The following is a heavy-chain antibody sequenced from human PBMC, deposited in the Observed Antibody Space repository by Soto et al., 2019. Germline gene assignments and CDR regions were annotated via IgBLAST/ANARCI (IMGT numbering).Heavy chain of an antibody. CDR2: INHSGST. J-gene: IGHJ6*02. CDR1: GGSFSGYY. V-gene: IGHV4-34*01. D-gene: IGHD5-18*01. CDR3: AVRGYSYGYDPLMRDGMDV. Sequence: SETLSLTCAVYGGSFSGYYWSWIRQPPVKGLEWIGEINHSGSTNYNPSLKSRVTISVDTSKNQFSLKLSSVTAADTAVYYCAVRGYSYGYDPLMRDGMDVWGQGPTVTVSS.